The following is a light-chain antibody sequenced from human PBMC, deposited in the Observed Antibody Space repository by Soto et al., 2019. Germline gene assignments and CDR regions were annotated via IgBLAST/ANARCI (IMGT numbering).Light chain of an antibody. CDR1: QSVSSY. J-gene: IGKJ1*01. CDR2: DAS. CDR3: QQRSDWPRT. Sequence: EIVLTQSPATLSLSPGERATLFCRASQSVSSYLAWYQQKPGQAPRLLIYDASNRATGIPARFSGSGSGTDFPLTISSLEPEDFAVYYCQQRSDWPRTFGQGTKVDIK. V-gene: IGKV3-11*01.